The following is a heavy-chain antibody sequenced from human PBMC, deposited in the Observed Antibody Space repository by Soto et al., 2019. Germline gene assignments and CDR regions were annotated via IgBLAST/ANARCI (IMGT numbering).Heavy chain of an antibody. J-gene: IGHJ6*02. D-gene: IGHD3-3*01. V-gene: IGHV4-4*07. Sequence: SETLSLTCTVSGDSINSYYWSWIRQPAGKGLEWIGRIYTSGSTNYNPSLKSRGTMSVDTSKNQYSLNMNYVTAAGTGVYYCARELMTYYDFWSGSNPAGMDVWGQGTTVTVSS. CDR2: IYTSGST. CDR1: GDSINSYY. CDR3: ARELMTYYDFWSGSNPAGMDV.